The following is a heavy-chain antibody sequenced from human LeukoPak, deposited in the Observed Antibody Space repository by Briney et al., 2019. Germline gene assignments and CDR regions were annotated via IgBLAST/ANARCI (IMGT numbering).Heavy chain of an antibody. V-gene: IGHV3-30*18. Sequence: GGSLRLSCAASGFTFSSYAMSWVRQAPGKGLEWVAVISYDGSNKYYADSVKGRFTISRDNSKNTLYLQMNSLRAEDTAVYYCAKGTYYYDSSGLPAGYFDYWGQGTLVTVSS. CDR1: GFTFSSYA. D-gene: IGHD3-22*01. CDR3: AKGTYYYDSSGLPAGYFDY. CDR2: ISYDGSNK. J-gene: IGHJ4*02.